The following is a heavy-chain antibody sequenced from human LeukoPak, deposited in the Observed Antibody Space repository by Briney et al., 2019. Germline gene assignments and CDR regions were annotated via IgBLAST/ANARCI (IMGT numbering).Heavy chain of an antibody. Sequence: ASVKVSCKASGYTFTSYGISWVRQAPGQGLEWMGWISAYNGNTNYAQKLQGRVTMTTDTSTSTAYMELRSLRSDDTAVYYCARDPSLNYYDSSGYLYYFDYWGQGTLVTVSS. V-gene: IGHV1-18*01. CDR2: ISAYNGNT. CDR1: GYTFTSYG. J-gene: IGHJ4*02. CDR3: ARDPSLNYYDSSGYLYYFDY. D-gene: IGHD3-22*01.